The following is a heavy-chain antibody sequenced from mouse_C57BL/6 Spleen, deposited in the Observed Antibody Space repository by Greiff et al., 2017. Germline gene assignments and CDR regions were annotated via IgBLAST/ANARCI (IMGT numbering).Heavy chain of an antibody. J-gene: IGHJ1*03. CDR3: ARQSYWYFDV. Sequence: QVQLQQPGAELVKPGASVKLSCKASGYTFTSYWMHWVKQRPGQGLEWIGMIHPNSGSTNYNEKFKSKATLTVDKSSSPAYMQLSSLTSEDSAVYYCARQSYWYFDVWGTGTTVTVSS. CDR1: GYTFTSYW. D-gene: IGHD6-2*01. V-gene: IGHV1-64*01. CDR2: IHPNSGST.